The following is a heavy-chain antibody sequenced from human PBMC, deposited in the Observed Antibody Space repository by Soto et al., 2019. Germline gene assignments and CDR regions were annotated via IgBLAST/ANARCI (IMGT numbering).Heavy chain of an antibody. J-gene: IGHJ5*02. CDR3: ATGGGYCRGDSCSEWCDP. CDR2: INHSGNT. D-gene: IGHD2-15*01. CDR1: GGSFSGYY. Sequence: SETLSLTCAVYGGSFSGYYWSWIRQPPGKGLEWIGEINHSGNTNYNPSLKSRVTISVDTSKNQFSLKLSSVTAADTAVYYCATGGGYCRGDSCSEWCDPWGQGTLGIVSA. V-gene: IGHV4-34*01.